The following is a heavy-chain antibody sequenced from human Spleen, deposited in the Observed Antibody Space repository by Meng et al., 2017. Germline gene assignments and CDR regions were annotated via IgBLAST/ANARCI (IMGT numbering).Heavy chain of an antibody. D-gene: IGHD6-13*01. CDR2: INPNSGGT. V-gene: IGHV1-2*02. CDR1: GYTFTGYY. CDR3: ARDEDISAAGKLFGDY. J-gene: IGHJ4*02. Sequence: ASVKVSCKASGYTFTGYYMHWVRQAPGQGLEWMGWINPNSGGTNYAQRFQRRVTMTGDTSISTAYMELSGLRSDDTATYYCARDEDISAAGKLFGDYWGQGTLVTVSS.